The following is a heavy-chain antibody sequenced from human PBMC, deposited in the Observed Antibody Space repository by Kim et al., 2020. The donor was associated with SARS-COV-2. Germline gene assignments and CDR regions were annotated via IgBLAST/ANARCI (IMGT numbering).Heavy chain of an antibody. J-gene: IGHJ4*02. CDR3: ARDEGRIAAAGFDY. Sequence: AQKLQGRVTMTTDTATSTAYMELRSLRSDDTAVYYCARDEGRIAAAGFDYWGQGTLVTVSS. V-gene: IGHV1-18*01. D-gene: IGHD6-13*01.